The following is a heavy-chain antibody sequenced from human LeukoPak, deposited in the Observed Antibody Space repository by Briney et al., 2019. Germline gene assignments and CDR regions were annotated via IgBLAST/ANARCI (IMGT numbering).Heavy chain of an antibody. CDR1: GFTFSNHR. D-gene: IGHD3-22*01. CDR3: TRRGDSSGYYVS. CDR2: LNSDGSDT. V-gene: IGHV3-74*01. J-gene: IGHJ5*02. Sequence: GGSLRLSCAASGFTFSNHRIDWVRHAPGKGLVWVSRLNSDGSDTIYADSVKGRFTISRDNDKNTLYLQMARLGAEDTAVYYCTRRGDSSGYYVSWGQGTLVTVSS.